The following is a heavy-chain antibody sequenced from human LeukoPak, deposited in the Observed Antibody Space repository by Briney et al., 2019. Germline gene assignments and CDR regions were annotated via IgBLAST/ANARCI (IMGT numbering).Heavy chain of an antibody. Sequence: GGSLRLSCAASGFSFSNYEMNWVRQTPGKGLEWVSSISSSSSYIYYADSVKGRFTISRDNAKNSLYLQMNSLRAEDTAVYYCARAGLNYDSSGSLSYWGQGTLVTVSS. V-gene: IGHV3-21*01. CDR3: ARAGLNYDSSGSLSY. CDR1: GFSFSNYE. CDR2: ISSSSSYI. D-gene: IGHD3-22*01. J-gene: IGHJ4*02.